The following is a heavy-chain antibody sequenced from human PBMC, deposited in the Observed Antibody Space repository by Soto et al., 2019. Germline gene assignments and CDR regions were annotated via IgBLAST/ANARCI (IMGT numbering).Heavy chain of an antibody. D-gene: IGHD5-12*01. CDR3: ARHSGYSGYDYYAFDI. CDR1: GGSISSYY. CDR2: IYYSGST. Sequence: SETLSLTCTVSGGSISSYYWSWIRQPPGKGLEWIGYIYYSGSTNYNPSLKSRVTISVDTSKNQFSLKLSSVTAADTAVYYCARHSGYSGYDYYAFDIWGQGTMVTVSS. V-gene: IGHV4-59*08. J-gene: IGHJ3*02.